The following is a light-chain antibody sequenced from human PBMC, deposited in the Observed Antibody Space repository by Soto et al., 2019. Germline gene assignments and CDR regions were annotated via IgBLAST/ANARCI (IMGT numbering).Light chain of an antibody. V-gene: IGKV3-20*01. Sequence: VMSQSVVTLSVSQGESATLSCRASQNINSNLAWYQQKPGQAPSLLIFGASNRAPDTPDRFSGSGSGTDFTLTISSLEPEDFAVYFCQQYGSSVKTFGQGTKVDIK. CDR1: QNINSN. CDR3: QQYGSSVKT. CDR2: GAS. J-gene: IGKJ1*01.